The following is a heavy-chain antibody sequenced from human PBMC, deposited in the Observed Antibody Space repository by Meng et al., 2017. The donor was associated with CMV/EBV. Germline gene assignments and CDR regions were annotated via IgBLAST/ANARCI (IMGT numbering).Heavy chain of an antibody. CDR3: AKDLVIPLYSTPYYYGMDV. J-gene: IGHJ6*02. CDR2: IYSGGSST. V-gene: IGHV3-23*03. CDR1: GFTFSSYA. D-gene: IGHD4-11*01. Sequence: GESLKISCAASGFTFSSYAMSWVRQAPGKGLEWVSVIYSGGSSTYYADSVKGRFTISRDNSKNTLYLQMNSLRAEDTAVYYCAKDLVIPLYSTPYYYGMDVWGQGTTVTGSS.